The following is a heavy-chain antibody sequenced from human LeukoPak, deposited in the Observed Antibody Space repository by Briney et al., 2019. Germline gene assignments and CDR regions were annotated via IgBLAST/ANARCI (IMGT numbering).Heavy chain of an antibody. CDR3: ARHDEYSSNHVGLDY. CDR2: ITQSGNT. D-gene: IGHD6-13*01. J-gene: IGHJ4*02. V-gene: IGHV4-39*01. CDR1: GGSISSSSYY. Sequence: SETLSLTCTVSGGSISSSSYYWNWIRQSPGKGLEWIGEITQSGNTNYNPSLKSRVTISVDTSKNHFSLKLTSVTAADTAVYYCARHDEYSSNHVGLDYWGQGTLVTVSS.